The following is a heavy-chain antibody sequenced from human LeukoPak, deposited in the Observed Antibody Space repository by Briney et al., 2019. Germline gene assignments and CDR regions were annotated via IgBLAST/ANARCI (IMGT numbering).Heavy chain of an antibody. CDR2: IYYSGST. D-gene: IGHD6-19*01. CDR1: GGSISSSSYY. J-gene: IGHJ3*02. CDR3: ARRVWAVAGAFDI. Sequence: SETLSLTCTVSGGSISSSSYYWGWIRRPPGKGLEWIGSIYYSGSTYYNPSLKSRVTISVDTSKNQFSLKLSSVTAADTAVYYCARRVWAVAGAFDIWGQGTMVTVSS. V-gene: IGHV4-39*01.